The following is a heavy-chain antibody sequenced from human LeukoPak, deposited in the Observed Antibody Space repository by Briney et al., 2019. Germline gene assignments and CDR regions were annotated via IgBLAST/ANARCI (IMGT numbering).Heavy chain of an antibody. D-gene: IGHD3-3*01. CDR2: LYLDDDK. CDR1: GFSLTTSGGG. J-gene: IGHJ5*02. V-gene: IGHV2-5*02. CDR3: AHSISIFGVVIIVNWFDP. Sequence: SGPTLAKPTQTLTLTCTFSGFSLTTSGGGVGWIRLPPGKALEWHTLLYLDDDKRHSPSPKSRLTIIKDTSKNQVVLTMTNMDPVDTATYYCAHSISIFGVVIIVNWFDPWGQGTLVTVSS.